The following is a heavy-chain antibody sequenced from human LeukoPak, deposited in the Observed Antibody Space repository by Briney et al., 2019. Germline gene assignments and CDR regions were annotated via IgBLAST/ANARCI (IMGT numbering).Heavy chain of an antibody. J-gene: IGHJ4*02. CDR1: GFTFSSYW. V-gene: IGHV3-7*03. D-gene: IGHD3-9*01. Sequence: PGGSLRLSCAASGFTFSSYWMSWVRQAPGKGLEWVANIKQGGSEKYYVDSVKGRFTISRDNAKNSLYLQMNSLRAEDTAVYYCARDPPTGDWLPLFDYWGQGTLVTVSS. CDR3: ARDPPTGDWLPLFDY. CDR2: IKQGGSEK.